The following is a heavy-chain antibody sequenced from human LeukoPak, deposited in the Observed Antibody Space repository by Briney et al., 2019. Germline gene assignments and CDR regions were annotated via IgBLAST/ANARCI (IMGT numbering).Heavy chain of an antibody. CDR2: IIPILGIA. J-gene: IGHJ5*02. V-gene: IGHV1-69*04. D-gene: IGHD6-13*01. CDR1: GGTFSSYA. CDR3: ARVAPLAAARNWFDP. Sequence: ASVKVSCKASGGTFSSYAISWVRQAPGQGLEWMGRIIPILGIANYAQKFQGRVTITADKSTSTAYMELSSLRSEDTAVYYCARVAPLAAARNWFDPWGQGTLVTVSS.